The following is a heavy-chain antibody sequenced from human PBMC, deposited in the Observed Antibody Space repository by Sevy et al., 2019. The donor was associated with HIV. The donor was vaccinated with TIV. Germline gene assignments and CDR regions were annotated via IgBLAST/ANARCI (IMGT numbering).Heavy chain of an antibody. CDR1: GFTFSTYS. J-gene: IGHJ4*02. V-gene: IGHV3-21*01. D-gene: IGHD6-19*01. CDR2: ISGFNNYI. CDR3: ARGASSGWDYFDY. Sequence: GGSLRLSCAASGFTFSTYSMSWVRQAPGKGLEWVSYISGFNNYIYYPDSLRGRFTISRDNAKNSLYLQMNNLRAEDTAVYYCARGASSGWDYFDYWGQGTLVTVSS.